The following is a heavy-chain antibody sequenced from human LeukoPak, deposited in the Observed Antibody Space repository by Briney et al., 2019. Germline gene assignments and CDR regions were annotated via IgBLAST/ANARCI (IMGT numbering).Heavy chain of an antibody. V-gene: IGHV3-30*18. CDR3: AKTQLPPGGQATYYYYGMDV. D-gene: IGHD1-1*01. Sequence: GGSLRLSCAASGFTFSSYGMHWVRQAPGKGLEWVAVISYDGSNKYYADSVKGRFTISRDNSKNTLYLQMNSLRAEDTAVYYCAKTQLPPGGQATYYYYGMDVWGQGTTVTVSS. J-gene: IGHJ6*02. CDR1: GFTFSSYG. CDR2: ISYDGSNK.